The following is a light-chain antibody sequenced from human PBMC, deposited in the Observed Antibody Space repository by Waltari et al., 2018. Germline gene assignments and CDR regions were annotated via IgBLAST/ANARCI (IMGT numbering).Light chain of an antibody. J-gene: IGKJ4*01. CDR1: QSIRTTY. Sequence: EIVFTQSPGTLSFSPGEGATLSCWTSQSIRTTYLAGSQQKPGQSPTLLIYGASSRATGVPDRFTGSGSGTDFSLTISSLEPEDFATYYCQQYDISPLTFGGGTKVEIK. CDR3: QQYDISPLT. CDR2: GAS. V-gene: IGKV3-20*01.